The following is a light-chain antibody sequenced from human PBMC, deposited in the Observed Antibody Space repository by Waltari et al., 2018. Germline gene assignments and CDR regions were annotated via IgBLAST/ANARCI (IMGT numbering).Light chain of an antibody. CDR3: QSYDSSLTAWV. J-gene: IGLJ3*02. V-gene: IGLV2-14*02. CDR2: EAT. CDR1: SSAIGSYNL. Sequence: QSALTQPASVSGSPGQSITISCTGFSSAIGSYNLVSWYQQHPAKAPKLIIYEATKRPSGSSNLFSAAKSGNTASLTISGLQAEDEAHYYCQSYDSSLTAWVFGGGTKLTVL.